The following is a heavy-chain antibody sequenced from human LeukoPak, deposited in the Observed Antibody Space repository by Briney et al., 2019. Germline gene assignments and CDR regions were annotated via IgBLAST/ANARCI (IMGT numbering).Heavy chain of an antibody. CDR1: GYTFTRYD. V-gene: IGHV1-8*01. D-gene: IGHD4-17*01. Sequence: ASVTVSCKASGYTFTRYDINWLGQATGQALEWMGWMNANRGNTGYAQKFQGRVTMTRNTSISTAYMELSSLRSEDTAVYYCARGSLQYGVDYWGQGTLVTDSS. CDR2: MNANRGNT. CDR3: ARGSLQYGVDY. J-gene: IGHJ4*02.